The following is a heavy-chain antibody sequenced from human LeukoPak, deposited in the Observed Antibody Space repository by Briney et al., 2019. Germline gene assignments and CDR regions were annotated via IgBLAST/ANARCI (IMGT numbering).Heavy chain of an antibody. J-gene: IGHJ1*01. D-gene: IGHD5-18*01. Sequence: GGSLRLSCAASGFTFSSYAMHWVRQAPGKGLEWVGVISYAGSNKYYADSVKGRFTISRDNAKNSLYLQMNSLRAEDTAVYYCARYSPRRVTEYSQHWGQGTLVTVSS. CDR2: ISYAGSNK. CDR3: ARYSPRRVTEYSQH. CDR1: GFTFSSYA. V-gene: IGHV3-30*04.